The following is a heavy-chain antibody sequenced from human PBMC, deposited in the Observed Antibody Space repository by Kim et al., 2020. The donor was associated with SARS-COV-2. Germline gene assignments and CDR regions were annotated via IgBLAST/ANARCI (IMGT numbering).Heavy chain of an antibody. V-gene: IGHV3-33*01. J-gene: IGHJ6*02. Sequence: GGSLRLSCAASGFTFSSYGMHWVRQAPGKGLEWVAVIWYDGSNKYYADSVKGRFTISRDNSKNTLYLQMNSLRAEDTAVYYCAREIAEHDAFRDYYYGMDVWGQGTTVTVSS. CDR1: GFTFSSYG. CDR3: AREIAEHDAFRDYYYGMDV. CDR2: IWYDGSNK. D-gene: IGHD1-1*01.